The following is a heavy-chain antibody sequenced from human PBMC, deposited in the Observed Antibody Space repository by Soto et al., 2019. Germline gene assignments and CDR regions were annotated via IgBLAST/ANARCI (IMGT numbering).Heavy chain of an antibody. Sequence: GGSLRLSCAASGFTFINYAMTWVRQAPGKGLEWVSSISNRGSDTYYVDSVKGRFTISRDNSKNTLYLQMNSLRAEDTAVYYCAKDTYSSSWYFWGQGTLVTVSS. D-gene: IGHD6-13*01. CDR1: GFTFINYA. CDR2: ISNRGSDT. V-gene: IGHV3-23*01. J-gene: IGHJ4*02. CDR3: AKDTYSSSWYF.